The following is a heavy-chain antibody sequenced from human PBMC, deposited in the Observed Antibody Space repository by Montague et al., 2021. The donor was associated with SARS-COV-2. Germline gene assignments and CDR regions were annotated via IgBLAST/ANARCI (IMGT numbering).Heavy chain of an antibody. D-gene: IGHD2-21*02. CDR1: GYDFTRYW. V-gene: IGHV5-10-1*01. Sequence: QSGAEVKKSGESLRISCRGSGYDFTRYWISWVRQMPGKGLEWMGRINPADSQTNYNPSFQGQVTISVDKSITTAYLQWSSLKPSDTAIYYCARSQHCGSDCYFAYWGQGSLVTVSS. CDR3: ARSQHCGSDCYFAY. CDR2: INPADSQT. J-gene: IGHJ4*02.